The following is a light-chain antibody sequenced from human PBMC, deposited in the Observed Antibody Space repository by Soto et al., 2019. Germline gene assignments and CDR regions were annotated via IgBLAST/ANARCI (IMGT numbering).Light chain of an antibody. CDR1: QSIGSW. V-gene: IGKV1-5*01. CDR2: DAS. CDR3: QQYNPYTWT. Sequence: DIQMTQSPSTLSASVRDRVTITCRASQSIGSWLAWYQQKPGKAPRLLIYDASSLESGVPSRFSGSGSGTEFTLTISSLQPDDFATYYCQQYNPYTWTFGHGTKVEIK. J-gene: IGKJ1*01.